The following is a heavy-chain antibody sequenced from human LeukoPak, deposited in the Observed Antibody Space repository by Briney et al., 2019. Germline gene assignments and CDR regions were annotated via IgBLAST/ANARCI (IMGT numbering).Heavy chain of an antibody. CDR1: GGTFSSYA. J-gene: IGHJ4*02. CDR2: IIPIFGTA. Sequence: SVKVSCKASGGTFSSYAISWVRQAPGQGLEWMGGIIPIFGTANYAQKFQGRVTITADESTSTAYMELSSQRSEDTAVYYCASVVVVAAADYYYFDYWGQGTLVTVSS. D-gene: IGHD2-15*01. CDR3: ASVVVVAAADYYYFDY. V-gene: IGHV1-69*13.